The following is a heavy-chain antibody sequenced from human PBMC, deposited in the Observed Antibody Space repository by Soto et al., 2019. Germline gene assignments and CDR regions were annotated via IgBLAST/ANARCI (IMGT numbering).Heavy chain of an antibody. CDR2: ISYDGSNK. V-gene: IGHV3-30*18. J-gene: IGHJ4*02. CDR3: AKDAGDGYNYYYFDY. CDR1: GFTFSSYG. Sequence: GGSLRLSCAASGFTFSSYGMHWVRQAPGKGLEWVAVISYDGSNKYYADSVKGRFTISRDNSKNTLYLQMNSLRAEDTAVYYCAKDAGDGYNYYYFDYWGQGTLVTVSS. D-gene: IGHD5-12*01.